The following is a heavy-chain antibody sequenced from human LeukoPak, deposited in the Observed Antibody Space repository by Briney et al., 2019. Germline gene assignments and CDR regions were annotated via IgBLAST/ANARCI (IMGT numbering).Heavy chain of an antibody. CDR2: IYHSGGS. D-gene: IGHD1-1*01. J-gene: IGHJ5*02. CDR3: AKAGTTGIHHWFDP. CDR1: GGSISSYY. V-gene: IGHV4-59*04. Sequence: SETLSPTCTVSGGSISSYYWGWIRQPPGKGLEWIGNIYHSGGSYYNPSLKSRVTILVDTSKNQFSLKLSSVTAADTAVYYCAKAGTTGIHHWFDPWGQGNLVTVSS.